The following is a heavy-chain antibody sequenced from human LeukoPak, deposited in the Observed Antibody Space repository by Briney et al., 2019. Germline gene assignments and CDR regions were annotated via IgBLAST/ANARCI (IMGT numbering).Heavy chain of an antibody. V-gene: IGHV4-4*09. CDR3: ARLGYDFWSGYCCYMDV. CDR2: SYTSGST. CDR1: GGSISSYY. D-gene: IGHD3-3*01. J-gene: IGHJ6*03. Sequence: SETLSLTRTVTGGSISSYYWSWIRQPPGKGLEWIGYSYTSGSTNYNPSLKSRVTISVDTSKNQFSLKLSSVTAADTAVYYCARLGYDFWSGYCCYMDVWGKGTTVTVSS.